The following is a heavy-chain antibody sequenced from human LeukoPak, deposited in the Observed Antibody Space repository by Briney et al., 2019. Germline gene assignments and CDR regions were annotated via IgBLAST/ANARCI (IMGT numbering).Heavy chain of an antibody. CDR3: AREDSSAPTYYYYGMDV. Sequence: GASVKVSCKASGGTFSSYAISWVRQAPGQGLEWMGRIIPILGIANYAQKFQGRVTITADKSTSTAYMELSSLRSEDTAVYYCAREDSSAPTYYYYGMDVWGQGTTVTVSS. CDR1: GGTFSSYA. D-gene: IGHD3-22*01. CDR2: IIPILGIA. J-gene: IGHJ6*02. V-gene: IGHV1-69*04.